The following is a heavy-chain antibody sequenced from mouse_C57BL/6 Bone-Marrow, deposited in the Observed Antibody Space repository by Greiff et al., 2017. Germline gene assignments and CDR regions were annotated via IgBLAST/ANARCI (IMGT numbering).Heavy chain of an antibody. Sequence: VQLQQSGPELVKPGASVKISCKASGYSFTDSNMNWVKQSNGKSLEWIGVINPNYGTTSYNQKFKGKGTLTVDQSSSTAYMQLNRLTSEDYAVYFCAREVSKGSYWYFDVWGTGTTVTVSS. D-gene: IGHD2-5*01. V-gene: IGHV1-39*01. CDR3: AREVSKGSYWYFDV. J-gene: IGHJ1*03. CDR2: INPNYGTT. CDR1: GYSFTDSN.